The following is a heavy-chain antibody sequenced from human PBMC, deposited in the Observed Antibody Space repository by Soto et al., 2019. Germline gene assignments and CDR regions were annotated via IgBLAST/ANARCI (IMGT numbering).Heavy chain of an antibody. D-gene: IGHD2-15*01. Sequence: SETLSLTCTVSGGSISSGGYYWSWIRQHPGKGLEWIGYIYYSGSTYYNPSLKSRVTISVDTSKNQFSLKLSSVTAADTAVYYCVRRGRGYCSGGSCVYWFDPWGQGTLVTVSS. V-gene: IGHV4-31*03. CDR3: VRRGRGYCSGGSCVYWFDP. CDR2: IYYSGST. CDR1: GGSISSGGYY. J-gene: IGHJ5*02.